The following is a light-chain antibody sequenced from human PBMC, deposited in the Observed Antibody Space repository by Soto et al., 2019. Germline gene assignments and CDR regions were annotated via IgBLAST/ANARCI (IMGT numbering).Light chain of an antibody. CDR3: HQYAYSPRT. Sequence: EIVLTQSPGTLSLSPGKRATLSCRASQSLSNTFLSWYQQKPGQAPRLLIYGVFSRATGIPDRFSGSGSGTDFTLIISRLEPEDSAVYFCHQYAYSPRTFGQGTKVDIK. CDR1: QSLSNTF. CDR2: GVF. V-gene: IGKV3-20*01. J-gene: IGKJ1*01.